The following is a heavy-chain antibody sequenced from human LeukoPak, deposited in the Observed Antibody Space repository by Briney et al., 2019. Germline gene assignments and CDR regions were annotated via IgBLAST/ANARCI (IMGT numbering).Heavy chain of an antibody. CDR3: VRLQPNTGEWAFDI. D-gene: IGHD1-1*01. V-gene: IGHV4-61*08. J-gene: IGHJ3*02. CDR2: ISNSGST. Sequence: SQTLSLTCTVSGGSISSGGYYWGWIRQPPGEGLEWIGYISNSGSTNYNPSLKSRVTISVDTSKNQLSLKLSSVTAADTAVYHCVRLQPNTGEWAFDIWGQGTMVSVSS. CDR1: GGSISSGGYY.